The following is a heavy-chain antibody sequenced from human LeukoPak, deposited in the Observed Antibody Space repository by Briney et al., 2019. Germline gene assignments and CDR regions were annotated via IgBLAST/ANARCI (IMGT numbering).Heavy chain of an antibody. CDR2: MNPNSGNT. Sequence: ASVKVSCKASGYTFTSYDINWVRQATGQGLEWMGWMNPNSGNTSYAQKFQGRVTMTRNTSISTAYMELSSLRSEDTAVYYCARVRPTHFSRYDAFDIWGQGTMVTVSS. CDR3: ARVRPTHFSRYDAFDI. J-gene: IGHJ3*02. D-gene: IGHD1-1*01. CDR1: GYTFTSYD. V-gene: IGHV1-8*01.